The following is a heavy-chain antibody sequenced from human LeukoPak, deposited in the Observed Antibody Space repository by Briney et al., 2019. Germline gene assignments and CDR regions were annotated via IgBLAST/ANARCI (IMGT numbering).Heavy chain of an antibody. CDR3: ARAIFRAHDY. D-gene: IGHD3-10*01. Sequence: GGSLRLSCAASGFTVSNNYMTWVRQAPGKGLEWVSLIYSGGSTYYADSAKGRFTISRDNSKNTLYLQMNSLRAEDTAVYYCARAIFRAHDYWGQGTLVTVSS. V-gene: IGHV3-66*01. CDR2: IYSGGST. CDR1: GFTVSNNY. J-gene: IGHJ4*02.